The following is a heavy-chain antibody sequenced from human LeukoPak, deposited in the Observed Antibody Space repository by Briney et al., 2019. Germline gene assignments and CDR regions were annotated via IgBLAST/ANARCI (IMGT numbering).Heavy chain of an antibody. CDR2: ISGSGGST. CDR3: ASTRIYANYDFWSA. J-gene: IGHJ4*02. V-gene: IGHV3-23*01. CDR1: GFTFSSYA. D-gene: IGHD3-3*01. Sequence: PGGSLRLSCAASGFTFSSYAMSWVRQAPGKGLEWVSAISGSGGSTYYADSVKGRFTISRDNSKNTLYLQMNSLRAEDTAVYYCASTRIYANYDFWSAWGQGTLVTVSS.